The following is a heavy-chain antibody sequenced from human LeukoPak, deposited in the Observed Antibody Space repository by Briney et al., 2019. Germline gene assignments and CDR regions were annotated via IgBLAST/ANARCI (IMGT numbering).Heavy chain of an antibody. CDR2: ISAYNGNT. Sequence: ASVKVSCKASGGTFSSYAISWVRQAPGQGLEWMGWISAYNGNTNYAQKLQGRVTMTTDTSTSTAYMELRSLRSDDTAVYYCARVDSSGYYSYYYYGMDVWGQGTTVTVSS. D-gene: IGHD3-22*01. CDR1: GGTFSSYA. CDR3: ARVDSSGYYSYYYYGMDV. J-gene: IGHJ6*02. V-gene: IGHV1-18*01.